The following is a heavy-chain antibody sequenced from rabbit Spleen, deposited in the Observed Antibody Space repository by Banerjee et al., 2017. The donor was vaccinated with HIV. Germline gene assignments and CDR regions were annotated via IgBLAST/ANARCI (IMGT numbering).Heavy chain of an antibody. Sequence: QQQLEESGGGLVKPEGSLTLTCTASGFSLSSNYWICWVRQAPGKGLEWIACIYGGSTDNTYYANWAKGRFTISKTSSTTVTLQMASLTAADTATYFCARDNHENVGWWWNLWGPGTLVTVS. J-gene: IGHJ4*01. D-gene: IGHD5-1*01. V-gene: IGHV1S45*01. CDR3: ARDNHENVGWWWNL. CDR1: GFSLSSNYW. CDR2: IYGGSTDNT.